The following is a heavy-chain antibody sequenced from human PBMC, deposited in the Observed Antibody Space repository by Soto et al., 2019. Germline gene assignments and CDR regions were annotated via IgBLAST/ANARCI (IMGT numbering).Heavy chain of an antibody. CDR3: ASLPTLDYYYMDV. CDR1: GFTFSSYS. D-gene: IGHD3-16*01. CDR2: ISSSSSYI. V-gene: IGHV3-21*01. J-gene: IGHJ6*03. Sequence: PGGSLRLSCAASGFTFSSYSMNWVRQAPGKGLEWVSSISSSSSYIYYADSVKGRFTISRDNAKNSLYLQMNSLRAEDTAVYYCASLPTLDYYYMDVWGKGTTVTVSS.